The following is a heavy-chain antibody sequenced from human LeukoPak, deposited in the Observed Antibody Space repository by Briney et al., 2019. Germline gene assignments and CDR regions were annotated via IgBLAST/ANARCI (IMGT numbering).Heavy chain of an antibody. J-gene: IGHJ4*02. CDR3: ARGGDLGHDY. V-gene: IGHV3-48*03. CDR2: ISSSGSTI. Sequence: QPGGSLRLSCAASGFTFSSYEMNWVRQAPGKGLEWVSYISSSGSTIYYADSVKGRFTISRDNAKNSLYLQMNSLRAEDTAVYYCARGGDLGHDYWRQGTLVTVSS. D-gene: IGHD3-3*01. CDR1: GFTFSSYE.